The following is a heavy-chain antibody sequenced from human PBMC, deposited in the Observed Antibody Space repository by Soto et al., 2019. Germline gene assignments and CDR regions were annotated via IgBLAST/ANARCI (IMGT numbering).Heavy chain of an antibody. D-gene: IGHD6-13*01. CDR1: GFTFSIYG. J-gene: IGHJ4*02. CDR2: IGAAGDT. V-gene: IGHV3-13*01. CDR3: ASGGWGSSWYEGGSRIDY. Sequence: EVQLVESGGGLVQPGGSLRLSCAASGFTFSIYGMHWVRQVSGKGLEWVSAIGAAGDTYYPDSVKGRFTISRENAKNSLYLQMNSLGAEDTAVYYCASGGWGSSWYEGGSRIDYWGQGALVTVSS.